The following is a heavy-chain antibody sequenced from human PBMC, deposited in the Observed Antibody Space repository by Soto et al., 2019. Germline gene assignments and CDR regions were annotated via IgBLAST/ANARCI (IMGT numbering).Heavy chain of an antibody. CDR1: GYTFTKYW. CDR2: IFPGDSDT. CDR3: VRPNFGALTHFDF. V-gene: IGHV5-51*01. J-gene: IGHJ4*02. D-gene: IGHD3-16*01. Sequence: GESLKIFCKALGYTFTKYWIGWVRQTPGQGLEWVGIIFPGDSDTRYNPSFEGQVTVSADEAISTAYLQWNTLKASDTAMYYCVRPNFGALTHFDFWGQGTLVTVSS.